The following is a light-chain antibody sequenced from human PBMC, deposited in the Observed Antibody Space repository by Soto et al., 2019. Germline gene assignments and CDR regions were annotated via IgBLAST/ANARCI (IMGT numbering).Light chain of an antibody. Sequence: DIQMTQSPSTLSVSVVDIVTTAFRASQTISSWLAWYQQKPGKAPKLLIYKASTLKSGVPSRFSGSGSGTEFTLTISSLQPHDFATYYCQHYNSYSEAFGQGTKVDIK. J-gene: IGKJ1*01. V-gene: IGKV1-5*03. CDR2: KAS. CDR3: QHYNSYSEA. CDR1: QTISSW.